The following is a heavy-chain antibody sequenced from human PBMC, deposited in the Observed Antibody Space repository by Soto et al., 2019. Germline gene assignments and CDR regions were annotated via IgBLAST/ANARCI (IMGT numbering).Heavy chain of an antibody. V-gene: IGHV1-2*02. J-gene: IGHJ6*02. CDR3: AREFDSGDFGLDL. CDR2: ISPLRGVT. Sequence: QVQLVQSGAEVREPGASVKVSCKASGYTFTGVYLHWVRQAPGQGLEWMGWISPLRGVTNYAQKFQGRVTMTSDTYISTGYLELRRLRSDDTALYFCAREFDSGDFGLDLWGQGTTVTVSS. D-gene: IGHD2-15*01. CDR1: GYTFTGVY.